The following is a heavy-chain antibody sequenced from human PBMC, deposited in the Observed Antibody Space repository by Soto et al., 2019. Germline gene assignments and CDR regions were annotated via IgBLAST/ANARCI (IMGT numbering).Heavy chain of an antibody. CDR2: IYWDDDK. J-gene: IGHJ4*02. V-gene: IGHV2-5*02. CDR3: AHDSNDWYGFDY. CDR1: GFSLTTSGVG. Sequence: QITLKESGPTLVKPTQTLTLTCSFSGFSLTTSGVGVGWIRQPPGKALEWLALIYWDDDKRYSPSLKDRLTITKDTSKNPVVLTMTNMDSMDTGTYYCAHDSNDWYGFDYWGQGTLVTVSS. D-gene: IGHD6-19*01.